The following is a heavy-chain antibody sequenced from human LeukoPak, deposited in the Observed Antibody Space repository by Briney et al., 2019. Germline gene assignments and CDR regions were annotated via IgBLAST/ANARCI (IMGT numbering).Heavy chain of an antibody. V-gene: IGHV3-30*01. CDR2: ISYDGSNK. Sequence: GSLRLSCAASGFTFSRYGMHWVRQAPGKGQEWVALISYDGSNKYYADSVKGRFTISRDNSKNTVYLQMNSLRAEDTAVYYCARDPRRSSQTGYFDYWGQGTLVTVSS. CDR3: ARDPRRSSQTGYFDY. D-gene: IGHD6-19*01. CDR1: GFTFSRYG. J-gene: IGHJ4*02.